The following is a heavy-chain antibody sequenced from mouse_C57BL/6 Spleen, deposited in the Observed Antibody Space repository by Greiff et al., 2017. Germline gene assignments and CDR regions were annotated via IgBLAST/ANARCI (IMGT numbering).Heavy chain of an antibody. J-gene: IGHJ1*03. CDR3: ARGDYYGSSYGYFDV. V-gene: IGHV3-1*01. D-gene: IGHD1-1*01. CDR2: ISYSGST. CDR1: GYSITSGYD. Sequence: EVQGVESGPGMVKPSQSLSLTCTVTGYSITSGYDWHWIRHFPGNKLEWMGYISYSGSTNYNPSLKSRISITHDTSKNHFFLKLNSVTTEDTATYYCARGDYYGSSYGYFDVWGTGTTVTVSS.